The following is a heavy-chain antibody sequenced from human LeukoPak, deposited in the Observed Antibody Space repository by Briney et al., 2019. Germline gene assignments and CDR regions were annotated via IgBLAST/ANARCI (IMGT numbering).Heavy chain of an antibody. CDR1: GYTFTSYG. V-gene: IGHV1-18*01. Sequence: GASVKVSCKASGYTFTSYGISWVRQAPGQGLEWMGWISAYNGNTNYAQKLQGRVTMTTDTSTSTAYMELRSLRSDDTAVYYCARGPGIAVANVGTDYYYMDVWGKGTTVTVSS. D-gene: IGHD6-19*01. CDR3: ARGPGIAVANVGTDYYYMDV. J-gene: IGHJ6*03. CDR2: ISAYNGNT.